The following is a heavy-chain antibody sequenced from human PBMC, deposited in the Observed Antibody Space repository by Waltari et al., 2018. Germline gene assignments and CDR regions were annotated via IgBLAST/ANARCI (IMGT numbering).Heavy chain of an antibody. J-gene: IGHJ5*02. CDR1: GYTFTGYY. CDR2: INPNSGAT. V-gene: IGHV1-2*02. CDR3: ARGVVATRGNWFDP. Sequence: QVQLVQSGAEVKKPGASVKVSCKASGYTFTGYYMHWVRQAPGQGLEWMGWINPNSGATNQAQKFQGRVTMTRDTSISTAYMELSRLRSDDTAVYYFARGVVATRGNWFDPWGQGTLVTVSS. D-gene: IGHD2-15*01.